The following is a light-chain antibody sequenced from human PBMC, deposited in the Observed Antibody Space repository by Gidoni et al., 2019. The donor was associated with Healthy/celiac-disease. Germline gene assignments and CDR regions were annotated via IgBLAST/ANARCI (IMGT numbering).Light chain of an antibody. J-gene: IGKJ2*01. CDR2: GAS. V-gene: IGKV3-15*01. Sequence: EIVLTQSPATLSVFPVERATLSCSASQSGSSNLAWYQLKPGHAPRLLIYGASTRATGIPARFSGSESGTEFTLTISSLQSEDFAVYYCQRYNNWPPYTFGQGTKLEIK. CDR3: QRYNNWPPYT. CDR1: QSGSSN.